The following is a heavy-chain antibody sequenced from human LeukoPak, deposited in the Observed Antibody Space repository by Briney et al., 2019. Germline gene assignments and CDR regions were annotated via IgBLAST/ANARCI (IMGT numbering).Heavy chain of an antibody. CDR3: ARGRYTQE. J-gene: IGHJ4*02. D-gene: IGHD1-14*01. CDR1: GFTFNSYW. CDR2: INSDGSGS. V-gene: IGHV3-74*01. Sequence: PGGSLRLSCAASGFTFNSYWMHWVRQAPGRGLVWVSRINSDGSGSIYADSVKGRFTISRDNAKNTLYLQMDSLRAEDTAVYYCARGRYTQEWGQGTLVTVSS.